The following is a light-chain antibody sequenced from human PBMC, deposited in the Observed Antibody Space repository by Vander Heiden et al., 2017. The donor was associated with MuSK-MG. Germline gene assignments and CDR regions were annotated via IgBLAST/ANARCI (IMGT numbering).Light chain of an antibody. CDR1: QSISTF. CDR2: AAP. CDR3: LQSYSYLTWS. J-gene: IGKJ1*01. V-gene: IGKV1-39*01. Sequence: VTITCRASQSISTFLAWYQQKPGKAPKLLIYAAPTLHSGVPSRFSGSGYGTDFILTIRSRQPEDSAAYYCLQSYSYLTWSFGQGTKVXIK.